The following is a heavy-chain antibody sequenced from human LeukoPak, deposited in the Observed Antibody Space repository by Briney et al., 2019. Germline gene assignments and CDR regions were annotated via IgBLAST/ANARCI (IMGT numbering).Heavy chain of an antibody. D-gene: IGHD3-9*01. CDR1: GFTFSSYA. CDR2: ISDNGVST. CDR3: AKFRSAGQYTFGWFFGH. J-gene: IGHJ4*02. V-gene: IGHV3-23*01. Sequence: GGSLRLSCAASGFTFSSYAMSWVRQAPGKGLEWVSAISDNGVSTYYADSVKGRFTFSRDNSENTLYLQMNSLRVEDTAVYYCAKFRSAGQYTFGWFFGHWGQGTLVTVSS.